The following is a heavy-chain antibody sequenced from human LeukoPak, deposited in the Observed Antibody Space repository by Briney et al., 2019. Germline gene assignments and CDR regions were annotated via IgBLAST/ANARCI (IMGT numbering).Heavy chain of an antibody. Sequence: PSETLSLTCTVSGGSISSGDYYWSWIRQPPGKGLEWIGYIYYSGSTYYNPSLKSRVTISVDTSKNQFSLKLSSVTAADTAVYYCARSSDSSGYYFHNWFDPWGQGTLVTVSS. V-gene: IGHV4-30-4*01. CDR2: IYYSGST. CDR1: GGSISSGDYY. J-gene: IGHJ5*02. D-gene: IGHD3-22*01. CDR3: ARSSDSSGYYFHNWFDP.